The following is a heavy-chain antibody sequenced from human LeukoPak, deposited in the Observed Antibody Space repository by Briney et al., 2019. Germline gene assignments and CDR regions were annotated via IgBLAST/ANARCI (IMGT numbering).Heavy chain of an antibody. CDR1: GGSISSGGYY. J-gene: IGHJ4*02. V-gene: IGHV4-30-2*01. CDR3: ELVPASGSYLIDY. CDR2: IYHSGST. Sequence: SETLSLTCTVSGGSISSGGYYWSWIRQPPGKGLEWIGYIYHSGSTYYNPSLKSRVTISVDRSKNQFSLKLSSVTAADTAVYYCELVPASGSYLIDYWGQGTLVTVSS. D-gene: IGHD1-26*01.